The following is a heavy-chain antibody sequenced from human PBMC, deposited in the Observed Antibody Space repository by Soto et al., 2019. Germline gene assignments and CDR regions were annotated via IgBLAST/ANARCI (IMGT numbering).Heavy chain of an antibody. D-gene: IGHD6-13*01. V-gene: IGHV3-23*01. Sequence: EVQLLESGGGLVQPGGSLRLSCAVSGFIFSNYAMSWVRQAPGKGLEWVSSISGSGGSTYHADSVKGRFTISRDNSKNTLYLQMNSLRVEDTAVYYCAKGQSGYSSTWYGYWGQGILVTVSS. CDR2: ISGSGGST. J-gene: IGHJ4*02. CDR3: AKGQSGYSSTWYGY. CDR1: GFIFSNYA.